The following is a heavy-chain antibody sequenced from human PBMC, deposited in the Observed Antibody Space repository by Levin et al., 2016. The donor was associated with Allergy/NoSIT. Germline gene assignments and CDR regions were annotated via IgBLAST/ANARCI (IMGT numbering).Heavy chain of an antibody. CDR3: ARVQYSGSLGY. J-gene: IGHJ4*02. D-gene: IGHD1-26*01. CDR2: INPSGGRT. V-gene: IGHV1-46*01. Sequence: WVRQAPGQGLEWMGIINPSGGRTTYAQKFKGRVTLTRDTSTGTVYMELRSLRSEDTAVYYCARVQYSGSLGYWGQGTLVTVSS.